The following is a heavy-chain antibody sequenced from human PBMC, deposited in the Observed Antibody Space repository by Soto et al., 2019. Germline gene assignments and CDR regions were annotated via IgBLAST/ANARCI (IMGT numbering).Heavy chain of an antibody. CDR1: GFTFSSYA. V-gene: IGHV3-23*01. D-gene: IGHD5-12*01. J-gene: IGHJ4*02. CDR3: GKAKLGSVDTIFDY. CDR2: ISGSGGST. Sequence: GGSLRLSCSASGFTFSSYAISWVRQAPGKGLEWVSAISGSGGSTYYADSVKGRFTISRDNSKNTLYLQMNSLRAEHTAVYYCGKAKLGSVDTIFDYWRKGTLVTVSS.